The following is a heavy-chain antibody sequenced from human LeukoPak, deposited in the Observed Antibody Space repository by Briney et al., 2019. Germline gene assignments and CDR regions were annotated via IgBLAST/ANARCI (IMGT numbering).Heavy chain of an antibody. Sequence: SEILSLTCSVSGGSISSYYWSWIRQPPGKGLEWIGYSYYRMSTNYNPSLKSRVTISVDTSKNQFSLKLTSVTSADTAVYYCARGRSSWYDFDYWGQGTLVTVSS. J-gene: IGHJ4*02. CDR2: SYYRMST. D-gene: IGHD6-13*01. V-gene: IGHV4-59*01. CDR1: GGSISSYY. CDR3: ARGRSSWYDFDY.